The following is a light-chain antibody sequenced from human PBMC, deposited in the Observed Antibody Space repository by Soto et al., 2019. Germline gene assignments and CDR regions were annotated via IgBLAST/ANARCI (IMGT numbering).Light chain of an antibody. V-gene: IGLV2-14*01. CDR2: EVS. Sequence: QSVLTQPASVSGSPGQSITISCTGTSSDVGGYNYVSWYQQHPGKVPKLLIYEVSNRPPGVSNRFSGSKSGNTASLTISGLQAEDEANYYCSSYTSSSTYVFGTGTKVTVL. J-gene: IGLJ1*01. CDR1: SSDVGGYNY. CDR3: SSYTSSSTYV.